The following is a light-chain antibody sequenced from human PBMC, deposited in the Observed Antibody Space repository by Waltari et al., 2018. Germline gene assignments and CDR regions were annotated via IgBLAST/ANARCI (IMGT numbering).Light chain of an antibody. V-gene: IGKV3-15*01. CDR1: QTINSN. Sequence: EIVLTQSPATLSVSPGERATLSCRASQTINSNLAWYQQQPGQAPRLLIYGPSTRAIGIPARFSGSGSGTEFTLTITSLQSEDFAVYFCQQYHKWPPYTFGQGTKLDI. CDR2: GPS. CDR3: QQYHKWPPYT. J-gene: IGKJ2*01.